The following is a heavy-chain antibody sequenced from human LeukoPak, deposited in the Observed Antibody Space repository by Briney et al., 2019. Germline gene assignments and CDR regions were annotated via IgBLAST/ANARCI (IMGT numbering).Heavy chain of an antibody. CDR3: ARGYCSGHSCYEFDY. CDR2: IYSGGST. V-gene: IGHV3-66*02. Sequence: GGSLRLSCAASGFTVSSNYMTWVRQAPGKGLEWVSIIYSGGSTFYADSVKGRFTISRDNSKNTLYLQMNSLRAEDTAVYYCARGYCSGHSCYEFDYWGQGTLVTVSP. D-gene: IGHD2-15*01. J-gene: IGHJ4*02. CDR1: GFTVSSNY.